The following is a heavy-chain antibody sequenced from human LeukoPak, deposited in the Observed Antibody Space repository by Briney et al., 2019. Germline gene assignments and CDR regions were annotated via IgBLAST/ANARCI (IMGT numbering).Heavy chain of an antibody. CDR1: GGSISSSDYY. Sequence: SETLSLTCTVSGGSISSSDYYWGWIRQPPGKGLEWIGSIYYSGNTYYNPSLKSRVTISVDTSKNQFSLRLNFVTAADTAVYYCARSAVELSGAFDIWGQGTMVTVSS. CDR3: ARSAVELSGAFDI. D-gene: IGHD1-26*01. V-gene: IGHV4-39*01. J-gene: IGHJ3*02. CDR2: IYYSGNT.